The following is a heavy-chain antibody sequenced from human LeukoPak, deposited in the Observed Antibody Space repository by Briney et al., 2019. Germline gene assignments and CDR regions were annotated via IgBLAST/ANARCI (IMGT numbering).Heavy chain of an antibody. Sequence: ASVKVSCKASGYTFTTYDINWVRQVPGQGLEWMGWMNPNNGDTGYAQKFQGRVTITRDTSKTTVYMELRSLTSEDTAIFYCARGQWGSYGSWYFDYWGQGSLVTVSS. J-gene: IGHJ4*02. CDR2: MNPNNGDT. CDR3: ARGQWGSYGSWYFDY. V-gene: IGHV1-8*01. CDR1: GYTFTTYD. D-gene: IGHD3-16*01.